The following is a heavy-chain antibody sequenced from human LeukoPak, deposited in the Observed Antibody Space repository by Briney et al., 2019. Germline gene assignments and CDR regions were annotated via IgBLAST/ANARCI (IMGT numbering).Heavy chain of an antibody. CDR2: ISSSSSYI. J-gene: IGHJ3*02. CDR3: ARPGGSPRDAFDI. V-gene: IGHV3-21*01. Sequence: PGGSLRLSCAASGFTFSSYSMNWVRQAPGKGLDWVSSISSSSSYIYYSDSVKGRFTISRDNAKNSLYLQMNSLRAEDTAVYYCARPGGSPRDAFDIWGQGRMVTVSS. CDR1: GFTFSSYS. D-gene: IGHD2-15*01.